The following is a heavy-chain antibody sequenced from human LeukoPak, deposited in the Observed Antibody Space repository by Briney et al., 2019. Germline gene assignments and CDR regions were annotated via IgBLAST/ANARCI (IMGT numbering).Heavy chain of an antibody. Sequence: GGSLRLSCAASGFTFSSYSMNWVRQAPGKGLEWVSTVSGSGSNTYYVHSAEGRLTISRDNSKSTLYLQMDGLRAEDTALYYCARGYPMDVWGQGTTVTVSS. J-gene: IGHJ6*02. CDR2: VSGSGSNT. D-gene: IGHD5-18*01. CDR1: GFTFSSYS. V-gene: IGHV3-23*01. CDR3: ARGYPMDV.